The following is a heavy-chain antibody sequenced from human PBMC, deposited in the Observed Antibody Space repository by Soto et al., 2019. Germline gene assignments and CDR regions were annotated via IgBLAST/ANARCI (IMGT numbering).Heavy chain of an antibody. V-gene: IGHV1-8*01. CDR1: GYIFTSYD. CDR2: MNPNTGNT. CDR3: ARGRLVGGTRDV. Sequence: QVQLLQSGAEVKKPGASVKVSCKASGYIFTSYDINWVRQATGQGLEWMGWMNPNTGNTGYAQKFQERGPMPGYITIPPDYRAPYSLHCEDPAVYFCARGRLVGGTRDVWGPGTRVTVPS. D-gene: IGHD1-26*01. J-gene: IGHJ6*02.